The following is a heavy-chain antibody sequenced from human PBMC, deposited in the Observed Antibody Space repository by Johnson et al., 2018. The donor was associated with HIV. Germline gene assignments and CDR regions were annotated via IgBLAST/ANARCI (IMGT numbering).Heavy chain of an antibody. CDR2: ISYDGSNK. J-gene: IGHJ3*02. D-gene: IGHD5-18*01. V-gene: IGHV3-30*18. Sequence: QEQLVESGGGVVQPGRSLRLSCAASGFTFSSYGMHWVRQAPGKGLDWVAVISYDGSNKYYADSVKGRFTISRDNSKNPLYLQMNSLRTEDTAVFYCAKLIPSYDLPPDACDIWGQGTMVTVSS. CDR3: AKLIPSYDLPPDACDI. CDR1: GFTFSSYG.